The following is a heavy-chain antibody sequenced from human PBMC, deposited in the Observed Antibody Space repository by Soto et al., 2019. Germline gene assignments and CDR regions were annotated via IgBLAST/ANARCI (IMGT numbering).Heavy chain of an antibody. D-gene: IGHD5-12*01. V-gene: IGHV4-39*01. CDR2: IYYSGST. Sequence: SETLSLTCTVSGGSISSSSYYWGWIRQPPGKGLEWIGSIYYSGSTYYNPSLKSRVTISVDTSKNQFSLKLSSVTAADTAVYYCAMNSGYDLFDYWGQGTLVTVSS. CDR3: AMNSGYDLFDY. CDR1: GGSISSSSYY. J-gene: IGHJ4*02.